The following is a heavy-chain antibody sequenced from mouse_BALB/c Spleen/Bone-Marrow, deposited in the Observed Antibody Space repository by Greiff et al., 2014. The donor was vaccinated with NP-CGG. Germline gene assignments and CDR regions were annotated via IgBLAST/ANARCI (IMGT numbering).Heavy chain of an antibody. CDR3: TRGGWLAMDY. V-gene: IGHV1S81*02. D-gene: IGHD2-3*01. CDR2: INPSNGGT. Sequence: VQGVESGAELVKPGASVKLSCKASGYTFTSYYMYWVKQRPGQGLEWIGEINPSNGGTNFNEKFKSKATLTVDKSSSTAYMQLSSLTSEDSAVCYCTRGGWLAMDYWGQGTSVTVSS. CDR1: GYTFTSYY. J-gene: IGHJ4*01.